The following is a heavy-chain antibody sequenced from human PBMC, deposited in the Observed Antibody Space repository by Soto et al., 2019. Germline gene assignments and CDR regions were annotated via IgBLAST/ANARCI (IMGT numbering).Heavy chain of an antibody. D-gene: IGHD7-27*01. V-gene: IGHV3-23*01. CDR3: AKPKLGIRAFDL. CDR1: VFTFSAYL. CDR2: ISGTDGTT. Sequence: PGGSLRLSCEASVFTFSAYLMTWVRQAPGKGLEWVSSISGTDGTTYYADSVKGRFSISRDNSKNTLYLQMNSRSVNDTALHYCAKPKLGIRAFDLWRQGTMVTVSS. J-gene: IGHJ3*01.